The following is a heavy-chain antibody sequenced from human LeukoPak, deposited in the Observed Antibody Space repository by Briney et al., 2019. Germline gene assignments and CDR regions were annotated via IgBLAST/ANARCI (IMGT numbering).Heavy chain of an antibody. V-gene: IGHV1-18*01. J-gene: IGHJ4*02. Sequence: EASVKVSCKASGYTFTSYGISWVRQAPGQGLEWMGWISTYNGNTNYAQKLQGRVTMTTDTSTSTAYMELRSLRSDDTAVYYCARDYDYDILTRLDYWGQGTLVTVSS. CDR3: ARDYDYDILTRLDY. CDR1: GYTFTSYG. D-gene: IGHD3-9*01. CDR2: ISTYNGNT.